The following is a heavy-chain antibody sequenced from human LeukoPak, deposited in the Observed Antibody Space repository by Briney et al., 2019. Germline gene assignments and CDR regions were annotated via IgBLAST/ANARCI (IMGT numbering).Heavy chain of an antibody. CDR1: GGSFSGYY. CDR3: ARKRVATAKGYFDY. J-gene: IGHJ4*02. CDR2: INNSGST. Sequence: PETLSLTCAVYGGSFSGYYWNWIRQPPGKGLEWIGEINNSGSTNYNPSLKSRVTISRDTSKNQFSLKLSSVTAADTAVYYCARKRVATAKGYFDYWGQGTLVTVSS. V-gene: IGHV4-34*01. D-gene: IGHD5-18*01.